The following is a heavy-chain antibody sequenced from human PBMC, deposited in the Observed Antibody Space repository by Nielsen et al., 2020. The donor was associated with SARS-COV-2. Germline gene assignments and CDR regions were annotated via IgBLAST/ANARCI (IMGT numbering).Heavy chain of an antibody. V-gene: IGHV3-73*01. J-gene: IGHJ4*02. CDR2: IRSKANSYAT. D-gene: IGHD6-6*01. CDR1: GFTFSGSA. Sequence: LSLTCAASGFTFSGSAMHWVRQASGKGLEWVGRIRSKANSYATAYAASVKGRFTISRDDSKNTAYLQMNSLKTEDTAVYYCTTDNRIAARRPFDYWGQGTLVTVSS. CDR3: TTDNRIAARRPFDY.